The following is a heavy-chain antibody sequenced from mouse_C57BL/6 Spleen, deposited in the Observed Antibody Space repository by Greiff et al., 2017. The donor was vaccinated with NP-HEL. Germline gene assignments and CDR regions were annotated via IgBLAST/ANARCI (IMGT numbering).Heavy chain of an antibody. V-gene: IGHV1-50*01. CDR2: IDPSASYT. J-gene: IGHJ2*01. CDR3: ARGLITTVSDY. Sequence: VQLQQPGAELVKPGASVKLSCKASGYTFTSYWLQWVKQRPGQGLEWIGEIDPSASYTNYNQKFKGKATLTVDTSSSTAYMQLSSLTSEDSAVYYCARGLITTVSDYWGQGTTLTVSS. D-gene: IGHD1-1*01. CDR1: GYTFTSYW.